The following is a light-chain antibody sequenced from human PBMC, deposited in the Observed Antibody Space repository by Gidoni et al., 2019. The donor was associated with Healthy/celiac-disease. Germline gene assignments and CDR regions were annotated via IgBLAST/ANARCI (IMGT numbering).Light chain of an antibody. CDR3: QQFNSYPLT. J-gene: IGKJ4*01. Sequence: AIQLTQSPSSLSASVGDRVTMPCRASQDISIALAWYQQNQGKAPKLLIYDAYSLESVVQSRFSGSGSGTDFTLTISSLQPEDFATYYWQQFNSYPLTFGGGTKVEIK. V-gene: IGKV1-13*02. CDR1: QDISIA. CDR2: DAY.